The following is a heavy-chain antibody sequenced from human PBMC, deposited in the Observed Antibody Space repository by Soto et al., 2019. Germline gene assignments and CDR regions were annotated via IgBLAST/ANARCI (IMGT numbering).Heavy chain of an antibody. D-gene: IGHD3-22*01. V-gene: IGHV3-30-3*01. Sequence: QVELVESGGGVVQSGGSLRLSCADPGFSFSIHALHWIRQAPGEGLEWVAVMSPNGDNQYYADSVKGRFTISRDTSKSTLSLQMTSLRPEDTAVYYCASVAAFYYDTSRYWGQGTLVTVSS. CDR3: ASVAAFYYDTSRY. J-gene: IGHJ4*02. CDR1: GFSFSIHA. CDR2: MSPNGDNQ.